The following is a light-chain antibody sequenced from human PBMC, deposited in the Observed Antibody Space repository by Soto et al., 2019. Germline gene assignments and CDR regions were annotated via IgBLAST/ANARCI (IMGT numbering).Light chain of an antibody. V-gene: IGKV3-11*01. CDR3: QQRGDRPMYT. J-gene: IGKJ2*01. CDR2: DAF. Sequence: EIVLTQSPGTLSLSPGERATLSCRASQSVSHFAWYQQKPGQATRVLMSDAFTLASGTPARFSGSGSGTDFTLTISSLEPEDFAVYYCQQRGDRPMYTFGQGTILEI. CDR1: QSVSH.